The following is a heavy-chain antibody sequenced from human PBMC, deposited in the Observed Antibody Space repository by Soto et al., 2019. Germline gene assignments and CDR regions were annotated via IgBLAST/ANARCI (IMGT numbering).Heavy chain of an antibody. D-gene: IGHD3-3*01. V-gene: IGHV4-30-4*01. CDR3: ARGFNYDFWRGSWFDP. J-gene: IGHJ5*02. Sequence: SETLSLTCTVSGGSISSGDYYWSWIRQPPGKGLEWIGYIYYSGSTYYNPSLKSRVTISVDTSKNQFSLKLSSVTAADTAVYYCARGFNYDFWRGSWFDPWGQGTLVTVSS. CDR2: IYYSGST. CDR1: GGSISSGDYY.